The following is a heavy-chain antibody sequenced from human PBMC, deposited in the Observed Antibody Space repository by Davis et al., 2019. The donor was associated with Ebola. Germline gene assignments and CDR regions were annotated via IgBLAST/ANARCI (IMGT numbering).Heavy chain of an antibody. D-gene: IGHD1-26*01. CDR1: GFTFSTYS. V-gene: IGHV3-21*04. Sequence: GESLKISCAASGFTFSTYSLSWVRQAPGKGLEWVSSISSDSDYIYYADSVKGRFTISRDNSKNTLYLQMSSLRAEDTAVYYCARDRFIGRVGYWGQGTLVTVSS. CDR3: ARDRFIGRVGY. CDR2: ISSDSDYI. J-gene: IGHJ4*02.